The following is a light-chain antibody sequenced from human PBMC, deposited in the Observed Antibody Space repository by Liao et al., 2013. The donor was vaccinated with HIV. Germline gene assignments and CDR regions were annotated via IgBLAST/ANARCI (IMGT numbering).Light chain of an antibody. CDR2: QDS. CDR3: QAWDSSTVV. Sequence: SYELTQPPSVSVSPGQTASITCSGDELGDKYVCWYQQKPGQSPILVIHQDSKRPSGIPDRFSGSNSGNTATLTISGTQAMDEADYYCQAWDSSTVVFGGGTKLTVL. CDR1: ELGDKY. V-gene: IGLV3-1*01. J-gene: IGLJ2*01.